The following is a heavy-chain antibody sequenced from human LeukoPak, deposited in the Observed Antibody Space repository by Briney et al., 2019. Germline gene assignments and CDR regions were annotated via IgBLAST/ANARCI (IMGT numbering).Heavy chain of an antibody. J-gene: IGHJ4*02. V-gene: IGHV3-43*01. CDR2: ISWDGSST. CDR3: AKGGPSRGRDGYDSSDY. CDR1: GFTFDDYC. D-gene: IGHD5-24*01. Sequence: GGSLRLSCAASGFTFDDYCMHWVRQAPGKGLEWVSLISWDGSSTYYAGFAKGRFSISRDNSKNSLYLQMNSLKTEDTALYYCAKGGPSRGRDGYDSSDYWGQGTLVTVSS.